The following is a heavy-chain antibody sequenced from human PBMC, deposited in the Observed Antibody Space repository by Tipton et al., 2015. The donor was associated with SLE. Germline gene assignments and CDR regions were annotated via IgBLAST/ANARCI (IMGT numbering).Heavy chain of an antibody. CDR3: ARLSRWRGPPFDI. J-gene: IGHJ3*02. Sequence: TLSLTCTVSGGSISSGDYYWSWIRQPPGKGLEWIGEINHSGSTNYNPSLKSRVTISVDTSKNQFSLKLSSVTAADTAVYYCARLSRWRGPPFDIWGQGTMVTVSS. V-gene: IGHV4-39*07. CDR2: INHSGST. CDR1: GGSISSGDYY. D-gene: IGHD4-23*01.